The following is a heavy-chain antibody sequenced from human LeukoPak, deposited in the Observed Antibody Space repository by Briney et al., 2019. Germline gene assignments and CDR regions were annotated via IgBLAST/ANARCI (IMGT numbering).Heavy chain of an antibody. V-gene: IGHV4-38-2*02. J-gene: IGHJ5*02. Sequence: SETLSLTCTVSGYSISSGYYWGWIRQPPGKGLEWIGTIYHNGSTYYNPSLKSRVTISMDTSKNQFSLKLSSVTAADTAVYYCARERGDNWNVGPWGQGTLVTVSS. CDR2: IYHNGST. CDR1: GYSISSGYY. D-gene: IGHD1-20*01. CDR3: ARERGDNWNVGP.